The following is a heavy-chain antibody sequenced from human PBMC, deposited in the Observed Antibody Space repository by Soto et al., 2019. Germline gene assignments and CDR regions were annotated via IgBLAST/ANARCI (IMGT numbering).Heavy chain of an antibody. Sequence: SETLSLTCTVSGGSISSYYWSWIRQPPGKGLEWIGYIYYSGSTNYNPSLKSRVTISVDTSKNQFSLKLSSVTAADTAVYYCARYYTDCFDYWGQGTLVTVSS. CDR1: GGSISSYY. CDR3: ARYYTDCFDY. D-gene: IGHD3-3*01. V-gene: IGHV4-59*08. CDR2: IYYSGST. J-gene: IGHJ4*02.